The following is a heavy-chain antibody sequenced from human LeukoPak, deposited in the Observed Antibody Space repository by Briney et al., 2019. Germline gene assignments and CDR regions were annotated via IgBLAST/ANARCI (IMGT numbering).Heavy chain of an antibody. Sequence: PGGSLRLSCAASGFTFSRFPMSRVRQAPGKGLEWVGHISYSGGTKYNPSLQSRVTISIDTSKNQFSLNLSSVTAADTAVYYCARRVIMSAAGVPDTWLDPWGQGILVTVSS. CDR1: GFTFSRFP. CDR3: ARRVIMSAAGVPDTWLDP. V-gene: IGHV4-59*08. J-gene: IGHJ5*02. D-gene: IGHD2-8*01. CDR2: ISYSGGT.